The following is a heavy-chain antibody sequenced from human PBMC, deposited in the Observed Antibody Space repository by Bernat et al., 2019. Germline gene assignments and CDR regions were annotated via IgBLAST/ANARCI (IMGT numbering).Heavy chain of an antibody. Sequence: QVQLQESGPGLVKPSETLSLTCTVSGGSISSYYWSWIRQPPGKGLEWIGYIYYSGSTNYNPSLKSRVTISVDTSKNQFSLKLSSVTAADTAVYYCARDQRSWGDGYNFPEYYFDYWGQGTLVTVSS. CDR1: GGSISSYY. J-gene: IGHJ4*02. V-gene: IGHV4-59*01. CDR3: ARDQRSWGDGYNFPEYYFDY. CDR2: IYYSGST. D-gene: IGHD5-24*01.